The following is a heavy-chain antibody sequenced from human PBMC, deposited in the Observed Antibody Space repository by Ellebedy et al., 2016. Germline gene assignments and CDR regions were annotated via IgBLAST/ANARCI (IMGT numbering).Heavy chain of an antibody. CDR2: ISGSGTT. CDR3: ARGWQQLHFSAADI. CDR1: GFTFSSHA. V-gene: IGHV3-23*01. D-gene: IGHD1-26*01. Sequence: GESLKISXAASGFTFSSHAMSWVRQAPGKGLEWVSAISGSGTTYYADSVKGRFTISRDNSKNTLYLQMNSLRAEDTAVYFCARGWQQLHFSAADIWGQGTRVTVSS. J-gene: IGHJ3*02.